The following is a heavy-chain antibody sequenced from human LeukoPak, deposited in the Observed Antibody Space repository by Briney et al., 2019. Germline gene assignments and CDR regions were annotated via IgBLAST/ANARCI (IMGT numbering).Heavy chain of an antibody. D-gene: IGHD5-24*01. CDR2: ISSSSSYI. J-gene: IGHJ4*02. CDR3: ARDRWLQSQRYFDY. Sequence: GGSLRLSCAASGFTFSSYSINWVRQAPGKGLEWVSSISSSSSYIYYADSVKGRFTISRDNAKNSLYLQMNSLRAEDTAVYYCARDRWLQSQRYFDYWGQGILVTVSS. CDR1: GFTFSSYS. V-gene: IGHV3-21*01.